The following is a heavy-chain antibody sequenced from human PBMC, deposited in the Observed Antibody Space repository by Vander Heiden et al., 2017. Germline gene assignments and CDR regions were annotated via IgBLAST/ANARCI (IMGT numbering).Heavy chain of an antibody. CDR2: ISWNSGSI. CDR1: ASTFDDYD. J-gene: IGHJ4*02. D-gene: IGHD4-17*01. CDR3: AKEDYGDGGPFDY. Sequence: LQLMQSGGALLQAGRVMTPSFAAAASTFDDYDMHWVRQAPGKGLEWVSGISWNSGSIGYADSVKGRFTISRDNAKNSLYLQMKSLRAEDTALYYCAKEDYGDGGPFDYWGQGTMVTVSS. V-gene: IGHV3-9*01.